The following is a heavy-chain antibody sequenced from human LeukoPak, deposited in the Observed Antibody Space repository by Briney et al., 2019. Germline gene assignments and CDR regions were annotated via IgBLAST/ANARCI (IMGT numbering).Heavy chain of an antibody. CDR1: GGTFSSYT. Sequence: SVKVSCKASGGTFSSYTISWVRQAPGRGLEWMGRIIPILGIANYAQKFQGRVTITADKSTSTAYMELSSLRSEDTAVYYCARGGDGYNFDYWGQGTLVTVSS. J-gene: IGHJ4*02. CDR3: ARGGDGYNFDY. V-gene: IGHV1-69*02. CDR2: IIPILGIA. D-gene: IGHD5-24*01.